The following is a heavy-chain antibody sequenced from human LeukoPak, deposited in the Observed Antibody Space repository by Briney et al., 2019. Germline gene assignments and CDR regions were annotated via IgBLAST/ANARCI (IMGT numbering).Heavy chain of an antibody. J-gene: IGHJ6*02. D-gene: IGHD3-16*01. Sequence: SVKVSCKASGGTFSSYAISWVRQAPGQGLEWMGRIIPILGIANYAQKFQGRVTITADESTSTAYMELSSLRSEDTAVYYCAREGPLGYGMDVWGQGTTVTVSS. CDR2: IIPILGIA. CDR1: GGTFSSYA. V-gene: IGHV1-69*04. CDR3: AREGPLGYGMDV.